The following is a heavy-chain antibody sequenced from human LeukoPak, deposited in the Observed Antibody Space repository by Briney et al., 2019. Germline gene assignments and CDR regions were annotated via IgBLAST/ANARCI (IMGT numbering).Heavy chain of an antibody. J-gene: IGHJ4*02. CDR2: IESKTDGETT. CDR3: STYGSGRKFDY. Sequence: GGSLRLSCVGPGFSFTDAWMSWVRQIPGKGLEWVGRIESKTDGETTDYATPVIDRFIISRDDSTNTLYLQMNSLKSEDTAVYYSSTYGSGRKFDYWGQGTLVTVSS. CDR1: GFSFTDAW. V-gene: IGHV3-15*04. D-gene: IGHD3-10*01.